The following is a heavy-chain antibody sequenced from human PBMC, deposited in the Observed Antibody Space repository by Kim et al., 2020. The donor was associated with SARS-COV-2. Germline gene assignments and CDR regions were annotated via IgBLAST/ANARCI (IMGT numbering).Heavy chain of an antibody. Sequence: SETLSLTCTVSGGSISSYYWSWIRQPPGRGLEWIGYIYYSGSTKYNPSLKSRVTISLDTSNTRFSLELTSVTAADTAVYYCSRGASGWALYYWGQGTLVTVSS. J-gene: IGHJ4*02. CDR2: IYYSGST. V-gene: IGHV4-59*13. CDR3: SRGASGWALYY. D-gene: IGHD6-19*01. CDR1: GGSISSYY.